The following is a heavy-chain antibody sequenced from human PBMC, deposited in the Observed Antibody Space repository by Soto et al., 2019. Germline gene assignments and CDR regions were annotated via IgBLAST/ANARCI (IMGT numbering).Heavy chain of an antibody. J-gene: IGHJ4*02. CDR2: INAGNSDT. CDR1: GYTFTSYA. V-gene: IGHV1-3*05. CDR3: ARDFSKVVVAPGY. Sequence: QVQLVQSGAEEKKPGASVKVSCKASGYTFTSYAMHWVRQAPGQRLEWMGWINAGNSDTEYSQKFQGRVTITSDTSASTAYMELSSLRSEDTAVYYCARDFSKVVVAPGYWGQGTLVTVSS. D-gene: IGHD3-22*01.